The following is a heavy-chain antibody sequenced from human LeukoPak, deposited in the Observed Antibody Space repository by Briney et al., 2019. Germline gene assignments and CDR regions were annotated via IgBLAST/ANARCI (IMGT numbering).Heavy chain of an antibody. D-gene: IGHD3-16*01. Sequence: SETLSLTCTVSRGSTSSYYWSWIRQPPGKGLEWIGYIYYSGSTNYNPSLKSRVTISEDTSKNQFSLKLSSVTAADTAVYYCAGGGTNWFDPWGQGTLVSVSS. CDR2: IYYSGST. CDR3: AGGGTNWFDP. CDR1: RGSTSSYY. J-gene: IGHJ5*02. V-gene: IGHV4-59*08.